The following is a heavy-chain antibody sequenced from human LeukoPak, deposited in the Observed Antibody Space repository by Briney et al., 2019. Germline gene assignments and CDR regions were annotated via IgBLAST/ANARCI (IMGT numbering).Heavy chain of an antibody. D-gene: IGHD3/OR15-3a*01. CDR1: GFSFSSYS. V-gene: IGHV3-21*01. J-gene: IGHJ4*02. Sequence: PGGSLRLSCGASGFSFSSYSMNRVRQAPGKGLEWVSSFSSSSNYIHYADSVKGRFTISRDNAKSSLYLQMNSLRAEDTAVYYCARGPAMILGRGRRPYYFDYWGQGTLVTVSS. CDR2: FSSSSNYI. CDR3: ARGPAMILGRGRRPYYFDY.